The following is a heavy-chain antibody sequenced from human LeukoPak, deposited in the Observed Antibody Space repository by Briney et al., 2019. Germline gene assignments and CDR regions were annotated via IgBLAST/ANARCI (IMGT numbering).Heavy chain of an antibody. D-gene: IGHD1-1*01. CDR2: INHSGST. J-gene: IGHJ4*02. CDR1: SGSFSGYY. V-gene: IGHV4-34*01. CDR3: ARLTGAPDY. Sequence: SETLSLTCAVYSGSFSGYYWSWIRQPPGKGLEWIGEINHSGSTNYNPSLKSRVTISVDTSKNQFSLKLSSVTAADTAVYYCARLTGAPDYWGQGTLVTVSS.